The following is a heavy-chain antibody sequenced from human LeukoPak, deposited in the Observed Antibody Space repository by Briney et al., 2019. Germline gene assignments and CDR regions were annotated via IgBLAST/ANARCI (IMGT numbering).Heavy chain of an antibody. J-gene: IGHJ3*02. CDR1: EFTFSSYS. CDR3: ARATYYFDSVDAFDI. CDR2: ISGASVSI. D-gene: IGHD3-10*01. V-gene: IGHV3-48*01. Sequence: PGGSLRLSCEGSEFTFSSYSMNWVRQAPGKALEWVSHISGASVSIFYTDSVKGRFTISRDNGKNSLYLHMNSLTAEDTAVYYCARATYYFDSVDAFDIWGQGTLVTVSS.